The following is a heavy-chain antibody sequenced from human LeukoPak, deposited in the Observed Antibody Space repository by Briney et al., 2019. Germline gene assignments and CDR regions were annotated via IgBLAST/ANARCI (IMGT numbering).Heavy chain of an antibody. V-gene: IGHV3-74*01. D-gene: IGHD6-25*01. CDR1: GFTFSNYW. Sequence: PGGSLRLSCAASGFTFSNYWMHWVRQAPGKGLVWVSRINSDGSSASYADSVKGRFTISRDNAKNTLFLQMISLSAEDTAVYFCARGDSSDTNDFFDYWGQGTLVTVSS. CDR2: INSDGSSA. J-gene: IGHJ4*02. CDR3: ARGDSSDTNDFFDY.